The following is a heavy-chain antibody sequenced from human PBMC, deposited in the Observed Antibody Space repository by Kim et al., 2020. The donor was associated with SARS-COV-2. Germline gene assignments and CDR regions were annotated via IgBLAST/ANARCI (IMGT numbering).Heavy chain of an antibody. J-gene: IGHJ5*02. V-gene: IGHV1-2*06. CDR1: GYTFTGYY. CDR2: INPKSGGT. CDR3: ARAVYSSSWYSRWFDP. D-gene: IGHD6-13*01. Sequence: ASVKVSCKASGYTFTGYYMHWVRQAPGQGLDWMGRINPKSGGTNYAQKFQGRVTMTRDTSISTAYMELSRLRSDDTAVYYCARAVYSSSWYSRWFDPWGQGTLVTVSS.